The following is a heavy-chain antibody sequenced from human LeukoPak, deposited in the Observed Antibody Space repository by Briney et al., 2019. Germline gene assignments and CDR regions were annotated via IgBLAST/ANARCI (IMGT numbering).Heavy chain of an antibody. CDR1: GFTFSDYY. D-gene: IGHD5-18*01. V-gene: IGHV3-11*06. Sequence: GALELSCAASGFTFSDYYMRWIRQAPGKGVEWVSYISSSSSYTNYADSVKGRFTISRDNAKNSLYLQMNSLRAEDTAVYYCARANTAMVPDIWGQGTMVTVSS. CDR3: ARANTAMVPDI. CDR2: ISSSSSYT. J-gene: IGHJ3*02.